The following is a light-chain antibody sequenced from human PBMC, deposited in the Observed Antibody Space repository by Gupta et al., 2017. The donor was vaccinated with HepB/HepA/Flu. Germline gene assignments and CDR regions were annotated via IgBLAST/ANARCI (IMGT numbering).Light chain of an antibody. CDR1: SSDVGAYNY. CDR2: DVS. V-gene: IGLV2-14*03. Sequence: QSALTQPASVSGSPGQSITISCTGASSDVGAYNYVSWYQQHPGRAPKLIIHDVSNRPSGVSSLFSGSKSDNTASLTISGLQAEDEADYYCNSFTTRGTYVFGSGTKVTVL. J-gene: IGLJ1*01. CDR3: NSFTTRGTYV.